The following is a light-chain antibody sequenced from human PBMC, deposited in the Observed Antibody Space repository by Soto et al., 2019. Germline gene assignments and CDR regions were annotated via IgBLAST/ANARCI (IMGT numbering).Light chain of an antibody. CDR1: QSVSSSY. CDR2: GAS. J-gene: IGKJ1*01. CDR3: QQYGSSPLT. Sequence: EIVLPQSPGTLSLSPGERATLSCMASQSVSSSYLAWYQQKPGQAPRLLIYGASSRATGIPDRFSGSGSGTDFTLTISRLEPEDFAVYYCQQYGSSPLTFGQGTKVDIK. V-gene: IGKV3-20*01.